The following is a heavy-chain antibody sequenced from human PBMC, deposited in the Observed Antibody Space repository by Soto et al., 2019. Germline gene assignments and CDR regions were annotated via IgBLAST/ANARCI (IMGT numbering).Heavy chain of an antibody. J-gene: IGHJ6*02. Sequence: SQTLSLTCAISGDSVSSNSAAWNWIRQSPSRGLEWLGRTYYRSKWYNDYAVSVKSRITINPDTSKNQFSLQLNSVTPEDTAVYYCARARAIAARLPYYYCGMDVWGQGTTVTVSS. CDR3: ARARAIAARLPYYYCGMDV. CDR1: GDSVSSNSAA. V-gene: IGHV6-1*01. D-gene: IGHD6-6*01. CDR2: TYYRSKWYN.